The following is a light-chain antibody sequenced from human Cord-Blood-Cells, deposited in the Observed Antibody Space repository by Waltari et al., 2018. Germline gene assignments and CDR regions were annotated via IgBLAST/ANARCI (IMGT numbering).Light chain of an antibody. CDR1: SLRSYY. CDR3: NSRDSSGNDVV. Sequence: AVSVALGQTVRITCQGDSLRSYYASWYQQKPGQAPVLVIYGKNNRPSGIPDRFSGSSSGNTASLTITGAQAEDEADYYCNSRDSSGNDVVFGGGTKLTVL. J-gene: IGLJ2*01. CDR2: GKN. V-gene: IGLV3-19*01.